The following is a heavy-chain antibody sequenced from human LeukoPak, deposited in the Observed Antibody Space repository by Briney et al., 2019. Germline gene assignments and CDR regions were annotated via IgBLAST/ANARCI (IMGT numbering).Heavy chain of an antibody. J-gene: IGHJ4*02. Sequence: GGSLRLSCAASGFTFSSYSMNWVRQAPGKGLEWVSSISSSSRYIYYADSVKGRFTISRDNAKNSLYLQMNSLRAEDTAVYYCARDRSAGYCSSTSCYGHYFDYWGQGTLVTVSS. CDR2: ISSSSRYI. CDR3: ARDRSAGYCSSTSCYGHYFDY. D-gene: IGHD2-2*01. V-gene: IGHV3-21*01. CDR1: GFTFSSYS.